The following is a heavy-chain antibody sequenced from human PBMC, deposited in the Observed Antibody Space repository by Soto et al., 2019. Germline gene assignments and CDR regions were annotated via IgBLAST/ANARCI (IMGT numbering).Heavy chain of an antibody. J-gene: IGHJ4*02. CDR2: ISDSGDNT. CDR3: VKDRCTSGWYGYFDF. V-gene: IGHV3-23*02. CDR1: GFTVSTNP. Sequence: EVQLLESGGGLVQPGGSLRLSCAASGFTVSTNPMSWVRQAPGRGLEWVSAISDSGDNTYDEDTKKGRSTIPRDNSKNTLYSQMNSPRGENTAVYYCVKDRCTSGWYGYFDFWGPGALVTVSS. D-gene: IGHD6-19*01.